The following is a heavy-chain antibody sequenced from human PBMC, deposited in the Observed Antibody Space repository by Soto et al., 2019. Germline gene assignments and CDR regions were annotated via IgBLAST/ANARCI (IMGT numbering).Heavy chain of an antibody. CDR1: GYTFTSYD. CDR3: ARDFGSSGYYDWFDP. D-gene: IGHD3-22*01. V-gene: IGHV1-8*01. CDR2: MNPNSGNT. Sequence: ASVKVSCKASGYTFTSYDINWVRQATGQGLEWMGWMNPNSGNTGYAQKFQGRVTMTRNTSISTAYMELSSLRSEDTAVYYCARDFGSSGYYDWFDPWGQGTLVTVSS. J-gene: IGHJ5*02.